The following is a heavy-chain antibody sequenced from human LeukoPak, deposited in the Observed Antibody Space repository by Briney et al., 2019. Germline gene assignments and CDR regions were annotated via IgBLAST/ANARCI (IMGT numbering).Heavy chain of an antibody. CDR1: GGSISNFY. V-gene: IGHV4-59*08. J-gene: IGHJ5*02. CDR3: ARHYSDSRGWFGP. D-gene: IGHD1-26*01. CDR2: TYYFGGT. Sequence: HPETLSDTRTVSGGSISNFYWSWIRQPPGQGLEWIGYTYYFGGTDYNPSLKSRVTISIDTSKSQFSLKLSSVTAADTAIYYCARHYSDSRGWFGPWGQGTLVTVSS.